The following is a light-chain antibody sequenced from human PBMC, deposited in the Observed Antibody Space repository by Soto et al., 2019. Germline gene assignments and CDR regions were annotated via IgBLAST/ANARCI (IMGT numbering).Light chain of an antibody. CDR2: NNN. J-gene: IGLJ1*01. V-gene: IGLV1-44*01. CDR1: SSNIGSNS. CDR3: AAWDDSLDGPI. Sequence: QSVLTQPPSASGTPGQSITISCSGSSSNIGSNSVNWYQQFPGTAPKLLIYNNNQRPSGVPDRFSGYKSGTSASLAISGLQSEDESDYYCAAWDDSLDGPIFGTGTKLTVL.